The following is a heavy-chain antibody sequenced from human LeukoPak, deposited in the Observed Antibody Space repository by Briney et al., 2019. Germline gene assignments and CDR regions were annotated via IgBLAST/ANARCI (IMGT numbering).Heavy chain of an antibody. CDR2: IYPGDSDT. CDR1: GYTFTSYW. CDR3: ARQRDGYSFDY. V-gene: IGHV5-51*01. J-gene: IGHJ4*02. D-gene: IGHD5-24*01. Sequence: GESLKIPCKASGYTFTSYWIAWVRQMPGKCLEWMGIIYPGDSDTRYSPSFQGQVTISADKSSNTASPQWSSLKASDTAMYYCARQRDGYSFDYWGQGTLVTVSS.